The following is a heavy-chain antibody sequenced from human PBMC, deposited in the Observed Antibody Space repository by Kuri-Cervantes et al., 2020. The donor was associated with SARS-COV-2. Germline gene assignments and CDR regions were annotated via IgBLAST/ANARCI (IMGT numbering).Heavy chain of an antibody. J-gene: IGHJ4*02. CDR1: GYTFTGYY. CDR3: ARSFTTVRGGPIH. Sequence: ASVKVSCKASGYTFTGYYMHWVRQAPGQGLEWMGWINPNGGGTNYAQKFQGRVTMTRDTSISTAYMELSRLRSDDTAVYYCARSFTTVRGGPIHWGQGTLVTVSS. V-gene: IGHV1-2*02. CDR2: INPNGGGT. D-gene: IGHD3-10*01.